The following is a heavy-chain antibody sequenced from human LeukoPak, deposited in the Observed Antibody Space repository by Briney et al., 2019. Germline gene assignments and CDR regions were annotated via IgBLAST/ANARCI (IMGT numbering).Heavy chain of an antibody. CDR1: GYTFTSYA. Sequence: ASVKVSCKASGYTFTSYAMHWVRQAPGQRLEWMGWINAGNGNTKYSQKFQGRVTITRDTSASTAYMELSSLRSEDTAVYYCARDRVLRYFDWLTDAFDIWGQGTMVTVSS. CDR3: ARDRVLRYFDWLTDAFDI. V-gene: IGHV1-3*01. D-gene: IGHD3-9*01. CDR2: INAGNGNT. J-gene: IGHJ3*02.